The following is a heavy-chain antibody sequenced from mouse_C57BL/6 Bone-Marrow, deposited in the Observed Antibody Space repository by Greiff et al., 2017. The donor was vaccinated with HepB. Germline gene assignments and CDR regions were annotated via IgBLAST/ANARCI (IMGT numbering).Heavy chain of an antibody. J-gene: IGHJ4*01. CDR1: GYTFTSYW. V-gene: IGHV1-69*01. D-gene: IGHD1-1*01. Sequence: QVQLQQPGAELVMPGASVKLSCKASGYTFTSYWMHWVKQSPGQGLEWIGEIDPSDSYTNYNQKFKGKSTLTVDKSSSTAYMQLSSLTSEDSAVYYCARIDYYGSSYGYYAMDYWGQGTSVTVSS. CDR3: ARIDYYGSSYGYYAMDY. CDR2: IDPSDSYT.